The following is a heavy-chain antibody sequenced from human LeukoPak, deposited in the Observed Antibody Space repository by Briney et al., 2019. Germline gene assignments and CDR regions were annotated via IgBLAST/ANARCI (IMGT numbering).Heavy chain of an antibody. Sequence: GESLRISCKGSGYSFTSYWISWVRQMPGKGLEWMGRIDPSDSYTNYSPSFQGHVTISTDKSISTAYLQWGSLKASDTAMYYCARKRDGYNPFDYWGQGTLVTVSS. D-gene: IGHD5-24*01. CDR1: GYSFTSYW. V-gene: IGHV5-10-1*01. CDR2: IDPSDSYT. CDR3: ARKRDGYNPFDY. J-gene: IGHJ4*02.